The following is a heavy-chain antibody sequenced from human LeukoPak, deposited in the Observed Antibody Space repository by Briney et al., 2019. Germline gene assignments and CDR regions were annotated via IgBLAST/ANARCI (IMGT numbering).Heavy chain of an antibody. CDR1: GFTFSSYA. Sequence: GGSLRLSCAASGFTFSSYAMHWVRQAPGKGLEWVAIISYDGSNKYYADSVKGRFTISRDNSKNTLYLQMNSLRAEDTAVYYCARTTSEYFDYWGQGTLVTVSS. CDR3: ARTTSEYFDY. V-gene: IGHV3-30*03. D-gene: IGHD1-1*01. J-gene: IGHJ4*02. CDR2: ISYDGSNK.